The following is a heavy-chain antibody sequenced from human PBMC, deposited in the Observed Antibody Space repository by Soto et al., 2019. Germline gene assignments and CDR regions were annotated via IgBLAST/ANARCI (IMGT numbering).Heavy chain of an antibody. D-gene: IGHD2-21*01. CDR3: AASCVGCGGFNYYGMDV. CDR2: IYYSGTT. V-gene: IGHV4-31*03. Sequence: PSETLSLTCTVSGGSISSGGYYWNWILHHPGKGLEWIGYIYYSGTTYYNPSLKSRVTISVDTSKNQFSLKLSSVTAADTAVYYCAASCVGCGGFNYYGMDVWGQGTTVTVSS. J-gene: IGHJ6*02. CDR1: GGSISSGGYY.